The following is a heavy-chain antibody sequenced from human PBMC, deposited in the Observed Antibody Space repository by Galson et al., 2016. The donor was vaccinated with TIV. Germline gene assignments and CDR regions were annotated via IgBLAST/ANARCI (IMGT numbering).Heavy chain of an antibody. CDR1: GFTFSSFA. Sequence: RLSCAASGFTFSSFAVSWVRQAPGKGLEWVSGISAGGGRTNYADSVKGRFTISRDNPKNTLYLQMSSLRAEDTAVYFCAKMDSSGFDYVRRFDFWGQGTLATVSS. V-gene: IGHV3-23*01. D-gene: IGHD3-22*01. J-gene: IGHJ4*02. CDR2: ISAGGGRT. CDR3: AKMDSSGFDYVRRFDF.